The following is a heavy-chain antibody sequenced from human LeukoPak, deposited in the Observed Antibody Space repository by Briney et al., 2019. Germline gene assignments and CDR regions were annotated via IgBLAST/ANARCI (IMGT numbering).Heavy chain of an antibody. V-gene: IGHV1-8*02. J-gene: IGHJ4*02. D-gene: IGHD5-18*01. CDR3: ARALARTSMVTRGGARFDY. Sequence: GASVKVSCKASGYTFTGYYMHWVRQAPGQGLEWMGWINPNSGNTGYAQKFQGRVTMTRNTSISTANMELSSLRSEDTAVYYCARALARTSMVTRGGARFDYGGQGTLVTVSS. CDR2: INPNSGNT. CDR1: GYTFTGYY.